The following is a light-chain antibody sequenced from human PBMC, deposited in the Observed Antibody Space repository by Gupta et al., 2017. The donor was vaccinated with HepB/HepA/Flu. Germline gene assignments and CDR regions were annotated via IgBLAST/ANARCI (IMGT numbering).Light chain of an antibody. Sequence: DIVMTQSPLSLSVTPGEPASISCRSSQSLVKSNGYTYLEWYLQKPGQSPQLLIHLGSNRASGVPDRFSSSGSGADFTLKISRVAADDVGVYYCMQSLQSPRTFGQGTKLEIK. J-gene: IGKJ2*02. CDR2: LGS. CDR1: QSLVKSNGYTY. CDR3: MQSLQSPRT. V-gene: IGKV2-28*01.